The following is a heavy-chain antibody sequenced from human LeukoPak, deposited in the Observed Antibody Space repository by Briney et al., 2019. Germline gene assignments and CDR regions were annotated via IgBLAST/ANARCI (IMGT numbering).Heavy chain of an antibody. CDR1: GFTFSSYW. J-gene: IGHJ4*02. CDR2: IKQDGSEK. V-gene: IGHV3-7*01. Sequence: GGSLRLSCAASGFTFSSYWMSWVRQAPGKGLEWVANIKQDGSEKYYVDSVKGRFTISRDNAKNSLYLQMNSLRAEDTAVYYCARDKTVGATHFDYWGQGTLVTVSS. CDR3: ARDKTVGATHFDY. D-gene: IGHD1-26*01.